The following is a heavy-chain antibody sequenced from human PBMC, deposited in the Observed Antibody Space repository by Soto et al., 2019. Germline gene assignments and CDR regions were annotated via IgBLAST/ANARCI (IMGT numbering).Heavy chain of an antibody. CDR3: ARDKNPVAGLYYFDY. V-gene: IGHV3-48*03. CDR2: ISSSGSTI. D-gene: IGHD6-19*01. Sequence: LSLTCSASVFTFSSYEMNWVRQAPGKGLEWVSYISSSGSTIYYADSVKGRFTISRDNAKNSLYLQMNSLRAEDTAVYYCARDKNPVAGLYYFDYWGQGTLVTVSS. J-gene: IGHJ4*02. CDR1: VFTFSSYE.